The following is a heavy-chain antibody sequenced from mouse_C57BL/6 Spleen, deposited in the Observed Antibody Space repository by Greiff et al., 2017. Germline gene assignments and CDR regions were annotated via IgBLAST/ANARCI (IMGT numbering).Heavy chain of an antibody. CDR2: IDPYDSYT. J-gene: IGHJ3*01. V-gene: IGHV1-69*01. CDR1: GYTFTSYW. CDR3: ARENYTGPQAWFAY. D-gene: IGHD2-12*01. Sequence: VQLQQPGAELVMPGASVKLSCKASGYTFTSYWMHWVKQRPGQGLEWIGGIDPYDSYTNYNHKFKGKSTLTVDKSSSTAYMQLSSLTSEDSAVYYCARENYTGPQAWFAYWGQGTLVTVSA.